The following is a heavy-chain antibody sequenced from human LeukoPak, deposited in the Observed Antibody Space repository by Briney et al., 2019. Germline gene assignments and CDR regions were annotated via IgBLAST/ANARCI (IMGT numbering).Heavy chain of an antibody. CDR2: IYYSGST. D-gene: IGHD4-17*01. Sequence: SQTLSLTCTVSGGSISSGDYYWSWIRQPPGKGLEWIGYIYYSGSTYYNPPLKSRVTISVDTCKNQFSLKLSSVTAADTAVYYCAGTRTTVTTFWFDPWGQGTLVTVSS. V-gene: IGHV4-30-4*08. J-gene: IGHJ5*02. CDR1: GGSISSGDYY. CDR3: AGTRTTVTTFWFDP.